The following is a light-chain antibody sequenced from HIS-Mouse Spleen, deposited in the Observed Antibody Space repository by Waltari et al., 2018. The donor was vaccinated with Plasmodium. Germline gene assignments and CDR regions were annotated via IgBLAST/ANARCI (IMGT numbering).Light chain of an antibody. CDR3: SSYAGSNNLV. CDR1: RSDVGGYNY. V-gene: IGLV2-8*01. Sequence: QSALTQPPSASGSPGQSVTISCTGTRSDVGGYNYVSWYQQHPGKAPKLMIYEVSKRPAGVPDRFSGSKSGNTSFRTVSGLQAEDEADYYCSSYAGSNNLVFGGGTKLTVL. J-gene: IGLJ2*01. CDR2: EVS.